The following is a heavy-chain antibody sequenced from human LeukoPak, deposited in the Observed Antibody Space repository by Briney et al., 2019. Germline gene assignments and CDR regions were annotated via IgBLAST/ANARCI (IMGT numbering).Heavy chain of an antibody. Sequence: PGGSLRPSCAASGCTSSSYWMSWVRLAPGKGLEWVANIKQDGSEEYYVDSVKGRFTISRDNAKNSLYLQMNSLRAEDTAVYYCARDSTVTKYWGQGTLVTVSS. J-gene: IGHJ4*02. CDR2: IKQDGSEE. CDR1: GCTSSSYW. D-gene: IGHD4-17*01. V-gene: IGHV3-7*04. CDR3: ARDSTVTKY.